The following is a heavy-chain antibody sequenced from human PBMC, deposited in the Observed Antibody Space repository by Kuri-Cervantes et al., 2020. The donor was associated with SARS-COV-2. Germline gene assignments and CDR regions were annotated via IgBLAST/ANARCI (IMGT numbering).Heavy chain of an antibody. J-gene: IGHJ4*02. Sequence: LSLTCAASGFTFDDYAMHWVRQAPGKGLEWVSGISWNSGSIGYADSVKGRFTISRDNAKNSLYLQMNSLRAEDTAVYYCARAGDITMIVEYYFDYRGQGTLVTVSS. CDR3: ARAGDITMIVEYYFDY. D-gene: IGHD3-22*01. V-gene: IGHV3-9*01. CDR2: ISWNSGSI. CDR1: GFTFDDYA.